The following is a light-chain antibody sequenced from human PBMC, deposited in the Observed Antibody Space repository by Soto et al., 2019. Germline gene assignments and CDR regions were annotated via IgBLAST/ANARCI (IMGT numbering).Light chain of an antibody. Sequence: DIQLTQSPSFLSASVGDRVTITCRASQGISSYLAWYQQKPGKAPKLLIYAASTLQSGVPSRFSVSGSETEFTLTSSSLQPEDFATYHCQQLNSYPITFGHGTRLEIK. J-gene: IGKJ5*01. CDR2: AAS. CDR1: QGISSY. CDR3: QQLNSYPIT. V-gene: IGKV1-9*01.